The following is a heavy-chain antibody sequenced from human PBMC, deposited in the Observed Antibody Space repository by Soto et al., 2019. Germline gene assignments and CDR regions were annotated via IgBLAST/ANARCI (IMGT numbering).Heavy chain of an antibody. CDR2: IGSSGGYI. Sequence: PGVFLILSCGVSGGKFIYFIVSWVSQDPGKGLEWVASIGSSGGYIFYADSVKGRFTISRDNAKKSLDLQINSLRAEDTAVYYCAREKKHQSLGGRFGMDVWGQGTTVNVSS. CDR3: AREKKHQSLGGRFGMDV. D-gene: IGHD2-2*01. J-gene: IGHJ6*02. V-gene: IGHV3-21*01. CDR1: GGKFIYFI.